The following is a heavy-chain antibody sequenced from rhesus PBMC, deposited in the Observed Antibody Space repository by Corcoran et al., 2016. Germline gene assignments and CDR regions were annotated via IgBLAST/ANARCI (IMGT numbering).Heavy chain of an antibody. J-gene: IGHJ4*01. D-gene: IGHD4-29*01. V-gene: IGHV4S5*01. CDR1: GGSIRGYY. CDR3: ARDTTVAAIDY. CDR2: IGGSSGST. Sequence: QVRLEESGPGLVKPSETLSLTCAGSGGSIRGYYWNWTRQPPGKGLGWSGYIGGSSGSTDYNPSLKSRVTISTDTSKNQLSLRLSSVTAADTAVYYCARDTTVAAIDYWGQGVLVTVSS.